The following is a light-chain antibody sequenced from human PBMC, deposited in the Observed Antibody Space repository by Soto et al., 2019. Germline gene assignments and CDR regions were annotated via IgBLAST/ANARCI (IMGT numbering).Light chain of an antibody. CDR2: DAS. V-gene: IGKV3-11*01. Sequence: EIVLTQSPATLSLSPGERATLSCRASQSVSSYLAWYQQKPGQAPRLLIYDASNRATGIPARFSGSGCGTDFTLTISSLEPEDFAVYYCQQRSNWPPRITFGQGTRLEIK. CDR1: QSVSSY. CDR3: QQRSNWPPRIT. J-gene: IGKJ5*01.